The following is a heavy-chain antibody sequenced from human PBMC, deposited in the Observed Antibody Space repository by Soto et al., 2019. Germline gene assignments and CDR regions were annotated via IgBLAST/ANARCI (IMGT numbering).Heavy chain of an antibody. CDR3: ARGRRTAVTIDY. Sequence: QVQLQQWGAGLLKPSETLSLTCAVYGGSFSGYYWSWIRQPPGKGLEWIGEINHSGSTNYNPSLKSRVTTSVDTSRNQFSLTLSSVTAADTAVYYCARGRRTAVTIDYWGQGTLVTVSS. V-gene: IGHV4-34*01. CDR2: INHSGST. CDR1: GGSFSGYY. J-gene: IGHJ4*02. D-gene: IGHD4-17*01.